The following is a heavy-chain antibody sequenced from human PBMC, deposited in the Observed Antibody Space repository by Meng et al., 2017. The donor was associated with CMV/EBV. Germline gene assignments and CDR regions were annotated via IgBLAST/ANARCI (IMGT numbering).Heavy chain of an antibody. Sequence: GESLKISCAASGFTFSSYSVNWVRQAPGKGLEWVSSISSSSSYIYYADSVKGRFTISRDNAKNSLYLQMNSLRAEDTAVYYCARDRVSYSADFDYWGQGTLVTVSS. D-gene: IGHD5-18*01. CDR3: ARDRVSYSADFDY. CDR1: GFTFSSYS. V-gene: IGHV3-21*01. CDR2: ISSSSSYI. J-gene: IGHJ4*02.